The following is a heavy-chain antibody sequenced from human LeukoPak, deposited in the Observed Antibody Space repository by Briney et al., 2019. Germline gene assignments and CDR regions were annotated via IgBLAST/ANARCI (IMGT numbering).Heavy chain of an antibody. CDR1: GGTFSSYA. J-gene: IGHJ5*02. Sequence: GSSVKVSCKASGGTFSSYAISWVRQAPGQGLEWMGRIIPILGIANYAQKFQGRVTITADKSTSTAYMELSSLRSEDTAVYYCARGNIAVADTWFDPWGQGTLVTVSS. CDR3: ARGNIAVADTWFDP. CDR2: IIPILGIA. V-gene: IGHV1-69*04. D-gene: IGHD6-19*01.